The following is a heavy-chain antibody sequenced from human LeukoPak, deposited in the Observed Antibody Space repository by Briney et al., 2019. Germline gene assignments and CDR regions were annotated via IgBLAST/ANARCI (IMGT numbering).Heavy chain of an antibody. J-gene: IGHJ4*02. D-gene: IGHD6-13*01. CDR3: ARDGARGAAAGTRGDY. CDR2: ISNSGDST. V-gene: IGHV3-23*01. CDR1: GFTFTTYA. Sequence: GGSLTLSCAASGFTFTTYAMSWVRQAPGGGLEWVSVISNSGDSTYYADSVKGRFTITRDNSKSTLFLQMSSLRAEDTAIYYCARDGARGAAAGTRGDYWGQGALVTVSS.